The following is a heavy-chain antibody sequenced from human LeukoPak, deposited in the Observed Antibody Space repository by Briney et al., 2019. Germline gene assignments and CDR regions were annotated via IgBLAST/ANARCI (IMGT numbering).Heavy chain of an antibody. Sequence: ASVSVSFKASGYTFIIYSMNWVRQAPGQGGEWMGWINTNTGNPTYAQGFTGGFVFSLDTSVSTAYLQISSLKAEDTAVYYCARAYQRLGELSLPDYWGQGTLVTVSS. D-gene: IGHD3-16*02. J-gene: IGHJ4*02. CDR3: ARAYQRLGELSLPDY. V-gene: IGHV7-4-1*02. CDR2: INTNTGNP. CDR1: GYTFIIYS.